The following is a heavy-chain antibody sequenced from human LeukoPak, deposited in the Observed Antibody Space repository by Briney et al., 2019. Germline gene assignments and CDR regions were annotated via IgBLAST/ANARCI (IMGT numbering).Heavy chain of an antibody. CDR3: ARALAWGGSSYSYYYMDV. J-gene: IGHJ6*03. Sequence: ASVKVSCKASGYTFSDYDINWVRQATGQGLEWVGWINPNSGNAGYAQKFQGRVTMTRNTSISTAYMELSSLRSEDTAVYYCARALAWGGSSYSYYYMDVWDKGTTVTVSS. D-gene: IGHD1-26*01. CDR2: INPNSGNA. V-gene: IGHV1-8*01. CDR1: GYTFSDYD.